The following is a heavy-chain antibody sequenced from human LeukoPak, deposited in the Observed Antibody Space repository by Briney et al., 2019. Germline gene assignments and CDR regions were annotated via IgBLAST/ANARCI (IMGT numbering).Heavy chain of an antibody. CDR3: ARARGIGPRSAFDY. V-gene: IGHV1-24*01. J-gene: IGHJ4*02. CDR2: VDPEDDKN. CDR1: GNTLSELS. D-gene: IGHD2-15*01. Sequence: ASVKVSCKVSGNTLSELSMHWVRQAPGKGLEWMGGVDPEDDKNIYAQKFQGRVTMTEDTSTDTAYMELSRLRSDDTAVYYCARARGIGPRSAFDYWGQGTLVTVSS.